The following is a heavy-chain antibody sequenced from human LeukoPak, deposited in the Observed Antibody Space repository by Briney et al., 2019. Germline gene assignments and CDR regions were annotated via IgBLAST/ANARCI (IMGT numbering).Heavy chain of an antibody. V-gene: IGHV4-4*07. CDR3: ARGVSIPTTPKFDY. Sequence: NPSETLSLTCTVSGGSISSYYWSWIRQPAGKGLEWIGRIYTSGSTNYNPSLKSRVTMSVDTSKNQFSLKLSSVTAADTAVYYCARGVSIPTTPKFDYWGQGTLVTVSS. J-gene: IGHJ4*02. CDR2: IYTSGST. D-gene: IGHD2-15*01. CDR1: GGSISSYY.